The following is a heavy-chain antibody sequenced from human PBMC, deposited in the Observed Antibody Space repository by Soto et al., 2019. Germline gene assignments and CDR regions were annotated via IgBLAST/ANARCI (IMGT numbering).Heavy chain of an antibody. Sequence: TLSLTCTVSGGSISSGGYYWSWIRQHPGKGLEWIGYIYYSGSTYYNPSLKSRVTISVDTSKNQFSLKLSSVTAADTAVYYCARDLPDRLDYYYYMDVWGKGTTVTVSS. CDR3: ARDLPDRLDYYYYMDV. CDR1: GGSISSGGYY. V-gene: IGHV4-31*03. CDR2: IYYSGST. J-gene: IGHJ6*03.